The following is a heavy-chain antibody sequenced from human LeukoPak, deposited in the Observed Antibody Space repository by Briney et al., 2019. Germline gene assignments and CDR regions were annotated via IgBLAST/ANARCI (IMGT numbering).Heavy chain of an antibody. V-gene: IGHV3-73*01. J-gene: IGHJ4*02. D-gene: IGHD1-26*01. CDR1: GFTFSGSA. CDR3: TTVGTTWYFDY. Sequence: PGGSLRLSCAASGFTFSGSAMHWVRQASGKGLEWVGRIRTKANNYATAYGASVKGRVTISRDDSKNTAYLQMNSLKTEDTAVYYCTTVGTTWYFDYWGQGTLVTVSS. CDR2: IRTKANNYAT.